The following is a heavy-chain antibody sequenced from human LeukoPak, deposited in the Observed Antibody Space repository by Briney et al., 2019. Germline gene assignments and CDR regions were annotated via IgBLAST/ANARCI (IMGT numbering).Heavy chain of an antibody. D-gene: IGHD3-22*01. V-gene: IGHV4-38-2*01. CDR3: ARDNYYDTSGHGY. J-gene: IGHJ4*02. Sequence: NPSETLSLTCAVSGYSISSGYYWGWIRQPPGKGLEWIGSIYHSGSTYYNPSLNSRVTISQDTSKNQFSLKLSSVNAADTAVYYCARDNYYDTSGHGYWGQGTLVTVSS. CDR1: GYSISSGYY. CDR2: IYHSGST.